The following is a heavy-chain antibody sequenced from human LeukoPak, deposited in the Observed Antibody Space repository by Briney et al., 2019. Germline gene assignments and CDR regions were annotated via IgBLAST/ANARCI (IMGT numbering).Heavy chain of an antibody. J-gene: IGHJ4*02. CDR2: ISYDGSNK. D-gene: IGHD3-10*01. Sequence: GRSLRLSCAASGFTFSSYAMHWVRQAPGKGLERVAVISYDGSNKYYADSVKGRFTISRDNSKNTLYLQMNSLRAEDTAVYYCARDRVRGVIITCSYWGQGTLVTVSS. CDR3: ARDRVRGVIITCSY. CDR1: GFTFSSYA. V-gene: IGHV3-30-3*01.